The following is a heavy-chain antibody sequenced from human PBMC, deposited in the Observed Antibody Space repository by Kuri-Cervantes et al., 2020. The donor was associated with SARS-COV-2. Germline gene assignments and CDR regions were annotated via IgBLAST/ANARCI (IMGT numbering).Heavy chain of an antibody. D-gene: IGHD5-24*01. Sequence: GSLRLSCTVSGGSISSLNWWSWVRQPPGKGLEWIGEIYHSGSTYYNPSLKSRVTISVDTSKNQFSLKLSSVTAADTAVYYCARDRSSMDGDGYNGVISGFDYWGQGTLVTVSS. V-gene: IGHV4-4*02. J-gene: IGHJ4*02. CDR2: IYHSGST. CDR1: GGSISSLNW. CDR3: ARDRSSMDGDGYNGVISGFDY.